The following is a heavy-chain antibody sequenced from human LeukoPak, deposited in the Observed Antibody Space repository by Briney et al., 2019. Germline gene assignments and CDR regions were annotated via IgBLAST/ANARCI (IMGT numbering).Heavy chain of an antibody. D-gene: IGHD3-16*02. CDR3: ARSDDYVWGSYRYTPFDY. V-gene: IGHV5-51*01. CDR2: IYPGDSDT. J-gene: IGHJ4*02. CDR1: GYSFTSYW. Sequence: GESLKISCKGSGYSFTSYWIGWVRQMPGKGLEWMGIIYPGDSDTRYSPSFQGQVTISADKSISTAYLQWSSLEASDTAMYYCARSDDYVWGSYRYTPFDYWGQGTLVTVSS.